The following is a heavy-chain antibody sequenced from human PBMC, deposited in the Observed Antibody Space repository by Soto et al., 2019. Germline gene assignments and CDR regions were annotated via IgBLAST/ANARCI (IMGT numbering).Heavy chain of an antibody. CDR1: GYSISSGYY. Sequence: SETLSLTCAVSGYSISSGYYWGWIRQPPGKGLEWIGTIYHSGSTYYNPSLKSRVTISVDTSKNQFSLKLNSVTAADTAVYYCARALYCSGGSCSHSRGMDVWGLGTTVTV. D-gene: IGHD2-15*01. CDR2: IYHSGST. CDR3: ARALYCSGGSCSHSRGMDV. J-gene: IGHJ6*02. V-gene: IGHV4-38-2*01.